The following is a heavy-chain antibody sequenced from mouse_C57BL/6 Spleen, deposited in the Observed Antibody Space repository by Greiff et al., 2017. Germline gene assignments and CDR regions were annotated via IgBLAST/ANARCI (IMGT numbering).Heavy chain of an antibody. D-gene: IGHD2-4*01. CDR1: GYSITSGYY. Sequence: ESGPGLVKPSQSLSLTCSVTGYSITSGYYWNWIRQFPGNKLEWMGYISYDGSNNYHPSLKNPISITRDTAKNQFFLKLNSVTTEDTATYYCARTYDYDLYWYFDVWGTGTTVTVSS. V-gene: IGHV3-6*01. CDR2: ISYDGSN. J-gene: IGHJ1*03. CDR3: ARTYDYDLYWYFDV.